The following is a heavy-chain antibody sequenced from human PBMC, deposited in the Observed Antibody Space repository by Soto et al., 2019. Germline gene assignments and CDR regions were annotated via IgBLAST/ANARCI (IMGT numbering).Heavy chain of an antibody. CDR1: GFTFSSYA. Sequence: QVQLVESGGGVVQPGRSLRLSCAASGFTFSSYAMQWVRQAPGKGLEWVAVISYDGSNKHYADSVKGRFTISRDNSKNTLYLQMNSLRAEDTAVYYCARGEGGGDCSYWGQGTLVTVSS. CDR2: ISYDGSNK. CDR3: ARGEGGGDCSY. V-gene: IGHV3-30-3*01. J-gene: IGHJ4*02. D-gene: IGHD2-21*02.